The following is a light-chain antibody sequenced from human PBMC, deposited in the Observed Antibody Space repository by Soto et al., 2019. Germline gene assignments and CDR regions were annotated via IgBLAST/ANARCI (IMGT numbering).Light chain of an antibody. CDR2: KAS. V-gene: IGKV1-5*03. CDR3: QQYNSYSEA. Sequence: DVQVTQSPSTLSGSVGDRVTITCRASQSISSWLAWYQQKPGKAPKLLIYKASSLESGVPSRFSGSGSGTEFTLTISSLQPDDFATYYCQQYNSYSEAFAQGTKVDIK. CDR1: QSISSW. J-gene: IGKJ1*01.